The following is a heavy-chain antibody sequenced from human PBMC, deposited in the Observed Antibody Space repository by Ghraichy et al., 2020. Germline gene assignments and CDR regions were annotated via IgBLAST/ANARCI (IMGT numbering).Heavy chain of an antibody. V-gene: IGHV4-4*07. CDR3: AREGGAAAEF. CDR1: GGSFGTYY. CDR2: IYISGNT. J-gene: IGHJ4*02. D-gene: IGHD6-13*01. Sequence: SETLSLTCTVSGGSFGTYYWTWVRQPAGKGLEWIGRIYISGNTDYNPSLKSRVTMSLDTSKNQFSLKLTSVTAADTAVYYCAREGGAAAEFWGQGSLVTVA.